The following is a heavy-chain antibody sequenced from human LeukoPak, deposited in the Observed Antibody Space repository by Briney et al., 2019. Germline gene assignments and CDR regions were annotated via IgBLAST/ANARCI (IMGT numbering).Heavy chain of an antibody. CDR1: GYRFTSYG. V-gene: IGHV1-2*02. Sequence: GTAVTVSFKGSGYRFTSYGISWVRQAPGPGLEWVACINPKNEATYFAQNFQGRVTVTGDMAISTGYMELSSLRYDDTAVYYCARDDNDDPENALDIWGQGTMVTVSS. D-gene: IGHD2-8*01. J-gene: IGHJ3*02. CDR2: INPKNEAT. CDR3: ARDDNDDPENALDI.